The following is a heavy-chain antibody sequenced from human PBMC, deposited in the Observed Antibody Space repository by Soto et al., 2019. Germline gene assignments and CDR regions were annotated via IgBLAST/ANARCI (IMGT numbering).Heavy chain of an antibody. CDR3: TRGPRSTSTGTGAF. Sequence: LRLSCAASGFTFSMYWMHWVRQVPGKGPEWVSRINDDGISTNYADSVKGRFTISRDNAKNTLYLQMNALRVEDTAVYYCTRGPRSTSTGTGAFWGQGTLVTVSS. CDR1: GFTFSMYW. CDR2: INDDGIST. D-gene: IGHD1-1*01. J-gene: IGHJ4*02. V-gene: IGHV3-74*01.